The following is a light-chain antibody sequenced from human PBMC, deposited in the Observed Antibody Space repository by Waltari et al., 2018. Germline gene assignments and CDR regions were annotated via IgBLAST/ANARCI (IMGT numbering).Light chain of an antibody. CDR2: DDD. V-gene: IGLV3-21*02. Sequence: SYVFPQLSSMSVTPGQTARIVCGGPQIGTKAVHCYQRKAGQAPPRVLHDDDTRPSGIPDRFSGTNAGDTATRTISGVEAEDEADYFCQVWDRHTVVFGGGTNLTVL. CDR1: QIGTKA. J-gene: IGLJ2*01. CDR3: QVWDRHTVV.